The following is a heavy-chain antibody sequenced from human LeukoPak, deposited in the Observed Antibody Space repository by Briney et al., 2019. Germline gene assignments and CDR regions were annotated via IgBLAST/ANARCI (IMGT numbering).Heavy chain of an antibody. Sequence: PSETLSLTCAVYGGSFSGYYWSWIRQPPGKGLEWIGEINHSGSTNYNPSLKSRVTISVDTSKNQFSLKLSSVTAADTAVYYCASRIAAGFDYRGQGTLVTVSS. D-gene: IGHD6-13*01. CDR2: INHSGST. J-gene: IGHJ4*02. CDR3: ASRIAAGFDY. V-gene: IGHV4-34*01. CDR1: GGSFSGYY.